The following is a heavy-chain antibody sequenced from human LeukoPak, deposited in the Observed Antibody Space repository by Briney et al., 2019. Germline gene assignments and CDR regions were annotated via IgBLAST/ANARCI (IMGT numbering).Heavy chain of an antibody. D-gene: IGHD1-26*01. Sequence: SETLSLTCTVSGGSISSYYWSWIRQPAGKGLEWIGRIYTSGSTNYNPSLKSRVTMSVDTSKNQFSLKLTSVTASDTAVYYCARHQWVPAFDIWGQGTMVTVSS. CDR3: ARHQWVPAFDI. V-gene: IGHV4-4*07. J-gene: IGHJ3*02. CDR1: GGSISSYY. CDR2: IYTSGST.